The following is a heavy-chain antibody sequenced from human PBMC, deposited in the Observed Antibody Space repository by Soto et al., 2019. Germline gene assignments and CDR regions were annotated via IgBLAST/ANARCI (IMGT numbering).Heavy chain of an antibody. CDR2: LSGSGGT. J-gene: IGHJ4*02. Sequence: GGSLRLSCAASGFTFSGYAMSWVRQAPGKGLEWVSGLSGSGGTLYADSVKGRFTITRDNSKNTLYLQMNSLRAEDAAIYYCATSLGRSTLTGPFDYWGQGTLVTVSS. V-gene: IGHV3-23*01. CDR3: ATSLGRSTLTGPFDY. CDR1: GFTFSGYA. D-gene: IGHD2-2*01.